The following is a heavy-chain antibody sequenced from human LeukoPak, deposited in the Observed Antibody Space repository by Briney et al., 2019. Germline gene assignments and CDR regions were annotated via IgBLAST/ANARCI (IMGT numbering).Heavy chain of an antibody. Sequence: GASVRVSCKASGGTFVSYAISWVRQAPGQGLEWMGGIIPIFGTANYAQKFQGRVTITADESTSTAYMELSSLRSEDTAVYYCARSPPYCSSTSCYAPPFDYWGQGTLVTVSS. D-gene: IGHD2-2*01. CDR2: IIPIFGTA. CDR3: ARSPPYCSSTSCYAPPFDY. V-gene: IGHV1-69*01. J-gene: IGHJ4*02. CDR1: GGTFVSYA.